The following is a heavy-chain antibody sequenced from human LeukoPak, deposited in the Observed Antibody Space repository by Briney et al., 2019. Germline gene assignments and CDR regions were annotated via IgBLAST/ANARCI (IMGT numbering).Heavy chain of an antibody. CDR3: ARDLRGRGP. Sequence: ASVKVSCKASGYTFTGYYMHWVRQAPGQGLEWMGWISAYNGNTNYAQKLQGRVTMTTDTSTSTAYMELRSLRSDDTAVYYCARDLRGRGPWGQGTLVTVSS. CDR1: GYTFTGYY. V-gene: IGHV1-18*04. CDR2: ISAYNGNT. J-gene: IGHJ5*02. D-gene: IGHD3-10*01.